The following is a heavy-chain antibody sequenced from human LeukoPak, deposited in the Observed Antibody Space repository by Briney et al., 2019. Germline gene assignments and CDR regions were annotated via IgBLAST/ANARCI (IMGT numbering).Heavy chain of an antibody. J-gene: IGHJ6*02. Sequence: GGSLRLYCAASGFIVNSNYISWVRQAPGKGLESASSIYSGGSTYYADSVKGRFTISRDNSKNTVYLQMNSLRGEDTALYYCARDATTISDIPYGMDVWGQGTTVTVSS. CDR3: ARDATTISDIPYGMDV. V-gene: IGHV3-53*01. CDR2: IYSGGST. CDR1: GFIVNSNY. D-gene: IGHD3-3*01.